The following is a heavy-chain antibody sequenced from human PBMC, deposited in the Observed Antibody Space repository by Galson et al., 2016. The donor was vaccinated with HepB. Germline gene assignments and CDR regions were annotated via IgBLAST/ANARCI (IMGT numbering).Heavy chain of an antibody. Sequence: TLSLTCTVSGGSIKSGSYYWGWVRQPAGKGLEWIGRVYTTGNDNYNPSLKSRLTISVDTSKNQFSLKLTSVTAADTAVYYCARSAQYYYYYMDVWGKGTTVTVSS. J-gene: IGHJ6*03. CDR1: GGSIKSGSYY. V-gene: IGHV4-61*02. CDR2: VYTTGND. CDR3: ARSAQYYYYYMDV.